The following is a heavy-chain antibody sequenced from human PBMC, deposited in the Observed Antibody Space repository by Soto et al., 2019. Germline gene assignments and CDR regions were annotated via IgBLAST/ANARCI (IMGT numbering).Heavy chain of an antibody. D-gene: IGHD5-12*01. V-gene: IGHV1-18*01. Sequence: ALVKVSCKASGYTFTRSGISGVRPAPGQGLEWMGWISTYNGDTNYAQTFQGRVTMTTDTSTSTVHMEVRSLRSDDTAVYYCAREGVAPYYYYGMDVWGQGTPVTVSS. J-gene: IGHJ6*02. CDR2: ISTYNGDT. CDR3: AREGVAPYYYYGMDV. CDR1: GYTFTRSG.